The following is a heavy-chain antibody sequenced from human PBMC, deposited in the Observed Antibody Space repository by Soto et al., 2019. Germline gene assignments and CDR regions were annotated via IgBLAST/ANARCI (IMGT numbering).Heavy chain of an antibody. CDR3: ARYPYGDHNYFDY. V-gene: IGHV5-51*01. CDR2: IYPGDSDT. J-gene: IGHJ4*02. Sequence: PGESRKISCRGSGYSFAGYWVGWVRQMPGKGLEWMGIIYPGDSDTRYSPSFQGQVTISADKSISTAYLQWSSLKASDTAMYYCARYPYGDHNYFDYWGQGTLVTVS. CDR1: GYSFAGYW. D-gene: IGHD4-17*01.